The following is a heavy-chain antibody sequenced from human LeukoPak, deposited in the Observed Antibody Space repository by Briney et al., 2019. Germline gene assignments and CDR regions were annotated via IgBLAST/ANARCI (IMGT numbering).Heavy chain of an antibody. D-gene: IGHD5-24*01. J-gene: IGHJ6*03. CDR1: GGSISSRSYY. Sequence: SETLSLTCTVSGGSISSRSYYWGWIRQPPGKGLEWIGIIYYSGSTYYNPSLKSRVTISVDTSKNQFSLKLSSVTAADTALYYCARGRRDGYRLYYMDVWGKGTTVTISS. CDR2: IYYSGST. CDR3: ARGRRDGYRLYYMDV. V-gene: IGHV4-39*01.